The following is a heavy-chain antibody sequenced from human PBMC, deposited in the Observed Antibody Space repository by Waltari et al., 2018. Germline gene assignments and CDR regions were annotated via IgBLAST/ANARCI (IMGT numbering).Heavy chain of an antibody. D-gene: IGHD3-10*01. V-gene: IGHV4-38-2*02. Sequence: QVQLQESGPGLVKPSETLSLNCTVSGYSISSGYYWGWIRQPPGKGLEWIGSIYHSGSTYYNPSLKSRVTISVDTSKNQFSLKLSSVTAADTAVYYCASYFARVYWGQGTLVTVSS. CDR2: IYHSGST. J-gene: IGHJ4*02. CDR3: ASYFARVY. CDR1: GYSISSGYY.